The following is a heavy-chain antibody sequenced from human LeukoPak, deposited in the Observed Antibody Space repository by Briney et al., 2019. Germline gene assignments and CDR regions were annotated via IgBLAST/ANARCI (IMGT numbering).Heavy chain of an antibody. CDR3: ARGSGDHRGVFDY. CDR1: GYPFTIYY. V-gene: IGHV1-46*01. D-gene: IGHD3-3*01. CDR2: INPGGGTT. J-gene: IGHJ4*02. Sequence: ASVEVSCKAFGYPFTIYYLNWLRQAPGKGLEWMGIINPGGGTTSYAQKFQGRVTVTRDTSTTTLYLDLNSLTSEDTAVYYCARGSGDHRGVFDYWGQGTLVTVSS.